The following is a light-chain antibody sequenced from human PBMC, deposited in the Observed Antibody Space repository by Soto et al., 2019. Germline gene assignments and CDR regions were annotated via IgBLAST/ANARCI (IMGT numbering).Light chain of an antibody. Sequence: EIVLTQSPGTLSLSPGERATLSCRASQSVNSGYLAWYQQTPGQAPRLLLYGASNRTTGIPDRFSGSGSGTDFTLSISRMEPEDFAVYSCQQYGSSPYTFGQGTKLEI. CDR1: QSVNSGY. V-gene: IGKV3-20*01. J-gene: IGKJ2*01. CDR2: GAS. CDR3: QQYGSSPYT.